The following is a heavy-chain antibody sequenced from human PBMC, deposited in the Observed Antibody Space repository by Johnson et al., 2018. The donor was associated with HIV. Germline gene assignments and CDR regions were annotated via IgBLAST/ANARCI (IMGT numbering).Heavy chain of an antibody. CDR2: ISYDGSNK. J-gene: IGHJ3*02. CDR3: ARGIAAAPLWAFDI. V-gene: IGHV3-30*04. D-gene: IGHD6-13*01. CDR1: GFTFRSYP. Sequence: QVQLVESGGGVVQPGRSLRLSCAASGFTFRSYPMHWVRQAPGKGLEWVAVISYDGSNKYYADSVKGRFTISRDNSKNTLYLQMNSLRAEDTAVYYCARGIAAAPLWAFDIGGHGTMVTVSS.